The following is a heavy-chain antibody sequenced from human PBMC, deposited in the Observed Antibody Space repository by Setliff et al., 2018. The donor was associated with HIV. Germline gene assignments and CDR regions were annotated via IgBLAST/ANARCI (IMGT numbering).Heavy chain of an antibody. D-gene: IGHD3-3*01. CDR3: ASSTVTVFGVVPYYFDY. CDR1: GGTFSSYA. CDR2: INAANGDT. Sequence: GASVKVSCKASGGTFSSYAISWVRQAPGQRLEWMGWINAANGDTKYSQKFQGRVTITRDKSASTAYMELSSLRFEDTAVYYCASSTVTVFGVVPYYFDYWGQGTLVTVSS. V-gene: IGHV1-3*01. J-gene: IGHJ4*02.